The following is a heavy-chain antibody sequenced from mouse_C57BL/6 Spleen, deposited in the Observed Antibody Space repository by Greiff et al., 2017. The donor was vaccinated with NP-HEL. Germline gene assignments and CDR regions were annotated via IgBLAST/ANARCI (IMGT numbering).Heavy chain of an antibody. Sequence: QVQLQQSGAELVRPGTSVKMSCKASGYTFTNYWIGWAKQRPGHGLEWIGDIYPGGGYTNYNEKFKGKATLTADKSSSTAYMQFSSLTSEDSAIYYCARGRNDYDVGYYAMDYWGQGTSVTVSS. CDR3: ARGRNDYDVGYYAMDY. J-gene: IGHJ4*01. CDR1: GYTFTNYW. D-gene: IGHD2-4*01. V-gene: IGHV1-63*01. CDR2: IYPGGGYT.